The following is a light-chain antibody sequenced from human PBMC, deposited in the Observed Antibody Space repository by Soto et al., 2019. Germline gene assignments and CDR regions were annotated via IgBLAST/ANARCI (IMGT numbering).Light chain of an antibody. Sequence: EIVLTQSPGILSLSPGERATLSCRASQSVSSSYLAWYQQKPGQAPRLLIYGASSRATGIPDRSSGSGSGADFTLTISRLEPEDFAVYYCQQYGSSPLTFGGGTKVDIK. CDR2: GAS. CDR1: QSVSSSY. V-gene: IGKV3-20*01. CDR3: QQYGSSPLT. J-gene: IGKJ4*01.